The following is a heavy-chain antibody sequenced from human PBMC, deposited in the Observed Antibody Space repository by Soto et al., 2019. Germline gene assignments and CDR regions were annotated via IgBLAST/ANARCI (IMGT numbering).Heavy chain of an antibody. CDR1: GGTFSSYA. J-gene: IGHJ4*02. D-gene: IGHD6-19*01. CDR3: ARDSREGIAVAGTQPRFDY. CDR2: IIPIFGTA. Sequence: SVKVSCNASGGTFSSYAISLVRQAPGQGLEWMGGIIPIFGTANYAQKFQGRVTITADESTSTAYMELSSLRSEDTAVYYCARDSREGIAVAGTQPRFDYWGQGTLVTVSS. V-gene: IGHV1-69*13.